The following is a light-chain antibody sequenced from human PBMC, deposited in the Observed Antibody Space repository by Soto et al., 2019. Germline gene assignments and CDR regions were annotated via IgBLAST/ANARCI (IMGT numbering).Light chain of an antibody. V-gene: IGLV1-40*01. CDR3: QSYDSSLSAWV. CDR2: GND. CDR1: SSYIGAGYD. Sequence: QPVLTQPPSVSGAPGQRVTISCTGSSSYIGAGYDVHWYQQLPGTAPKLLIYGNDNRPSGVPDRFSGSKSGTSASLAITGLKAEDEADYYCQSYDSSLSAWVFGGGTKHTVL. J-gene: IGLJ3*02.